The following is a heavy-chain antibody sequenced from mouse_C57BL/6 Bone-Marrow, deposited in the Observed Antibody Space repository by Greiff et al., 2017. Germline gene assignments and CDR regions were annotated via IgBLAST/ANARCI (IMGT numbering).Heavy chain of an antibody. V-gene: IGHV1-74*01. CDR3: ATANGEEDFDY. J-gene: IGHJ2*01. D-gene: IGHD4-1*01. CDR1: GYTFTSYW. CDR2: IHPSDSDP. Sequence: QVQLQQPGAELVKPGASVKVSCKASGYTFTSYWLHWVQQRPGQGLAWIGRIHPSDSDPNYNQKFKGKATLTVDKSSSTAYLQLSSLTSEDSAVYYCATANGEEDFDYWGQGTTLTVSS.